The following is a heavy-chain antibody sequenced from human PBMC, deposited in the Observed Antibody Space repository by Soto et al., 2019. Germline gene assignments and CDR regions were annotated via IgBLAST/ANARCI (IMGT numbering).Heavy chain of an antibody. CDR3: ASMSGSGWYDDAFDI. CDR2: INPNSGGT. D-gene: IGHD6-19*01. V-gene: IGHV1-2*02. J-gene: IGHJ3*02. CDR1: GYTFTGYY. Sequence: QVQLVQSGAEVKKPGASVKVSCKASGYTFTGYYMHWVRQAPGQGLEWMGWINPNSGGTNYAQKFQGGVTMTRDTCISTAYMELGRLRCDDTAVYYCASMSGSGWYDDAFDIWGQGTMVTVSS.